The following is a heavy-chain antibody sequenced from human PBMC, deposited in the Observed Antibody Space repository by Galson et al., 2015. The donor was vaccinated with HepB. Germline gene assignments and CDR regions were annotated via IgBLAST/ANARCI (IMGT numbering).Heavy chain of an antibody. CDR3: AREWGITGTTSYYYGMDV. Sequence: SLRLSCAASGFTFSSYWMHWVRQAPGKGLVWVSRINSDGSSTSYADSVKGRFTISRDNAKNTLYLQMNSLRAEDTAVYYCAREWGITGTTSYYYGMDVWGQGTTVTVSS. V-gene: IGHV3-74*01. D-gene: IGHD1-7*01. CDR2: INSDGSST. CDR1: GFTFSSYW. J-gene: IGHJ6*02.